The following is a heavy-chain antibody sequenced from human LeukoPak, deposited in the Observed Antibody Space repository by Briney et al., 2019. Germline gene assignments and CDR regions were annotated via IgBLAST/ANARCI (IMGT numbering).Heavy chain of an antibody. CDR2: ISESGFST. CDR3: AKDFVGGHGYGYFDF. J-gene: IGHJ4*02. CDR1: VSTFTKYA. Sequence: PPGGSLRLSCAASVSTFTKYAMSWVRQAPGKGLEWVSSISESGFSTYYTDSVKGRFTISRDNSKNTLYLQINSLRAEDTALYYCAKDFVGGHGYGYFDFWGQGALVTVSS. D-gene: IGHD5-18*01. V-gene: IGHV3-23*01.